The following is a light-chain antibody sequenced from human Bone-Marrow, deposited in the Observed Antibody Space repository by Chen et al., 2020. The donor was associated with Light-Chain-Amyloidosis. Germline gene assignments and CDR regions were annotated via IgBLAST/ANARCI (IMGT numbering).Light chain of an antibody. CDR1: SRDVGSYNL. Sequence: QSALTQPASVSGSPGQSITISCTGTSRDVGSYNLVSWYQQHPGKAPKLMIYEGSKRPSGVSNRFSGSTSGNTASLTISGLQAEDEADYYCCSYAGSSTLVFGGGTKLTVL. J-gene: IGLJ2*01. V-gene: IGLV2-23*01. CDR3: CSYAGSSTLV. CDR2: EGS.